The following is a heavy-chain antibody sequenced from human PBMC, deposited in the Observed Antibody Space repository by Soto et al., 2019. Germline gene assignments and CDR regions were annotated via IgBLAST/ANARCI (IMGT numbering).Heavy chain of an antibody. CDR3: ARGLAYYDILTGLYYYYGMDV. J-gene: IGHJ6*02. V-gene: IGHV4-34*01. Sequence: SFILQLPGNGQEWNGEINNSGSTNYNPSLKSRVTISVDTSKNQSSLKLSSVTAADTAVYYCARGLAYYDILTGLYYYYGMDVWGQGTTVTVS. CDR2: INNSGST. D-gene: IGHD3-9*01.